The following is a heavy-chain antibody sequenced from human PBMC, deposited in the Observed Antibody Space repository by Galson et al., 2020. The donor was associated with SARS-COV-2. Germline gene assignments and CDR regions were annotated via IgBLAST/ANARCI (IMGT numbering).Heavy chain of an antibody. CDR1: GFTFRDYL. J-gene: IGHJ4*02. CDR2: INQDGSET. V-gene: IGHV3-7*03. Sequence: GESLQISCAASGFTFRDYLMNWVRQAPGKGLEWVANINQDGSETYYVDYVKGRFTISRDNAKNSLSLEMNSLRDEDTALYYCARDPFSSVWDSGVDNCGQGTLVTVSS. CDR3: ARDPFSSVWDSGVDN. D-gene: IGHD6-19*01.